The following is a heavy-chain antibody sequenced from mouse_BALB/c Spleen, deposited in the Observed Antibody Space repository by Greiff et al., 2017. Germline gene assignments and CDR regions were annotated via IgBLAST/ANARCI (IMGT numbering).Heavy chain of an antibody. V-gene: IGHV1S81*02. CDR3: TRWGLPYAMDY. CDR2: INPSNGGT. J-gene: IGHJ4*01. CDR1: GYTFTSYY. D-gene: IGHD2-4*01. Sequence: VQLQQPGAELVKPGASVKLSCKASGYTFTSYYMYWVKQRPGQGLEWIGGINPSNGGTNFNEKFKSKATLTVDKSSSTAYMQLSSLTSEDSAVYYCTRWGLPYAMDYWGQGTSVTVSS.